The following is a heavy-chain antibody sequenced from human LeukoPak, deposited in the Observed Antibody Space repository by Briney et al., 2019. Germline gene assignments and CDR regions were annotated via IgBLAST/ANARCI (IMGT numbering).Heavy chain of an antibody. J-gene: IGHJ4*02. Sequence: SETLSLTCTVSGGSISSSSYYWGWIRQPPGKGLEWIGSIYHSGSTYYNPSLKSRVTISVDTSKNQFSLKLSSVTAADTAVYYCARDTTLLASFDYWGQGTLVTVSS. D-gene: IGHD1-1*01. CDR1: GGSISSSSYY. V-gene: IGHV4-39*07. CDR3: ARDTTLLASFDY. CDR2: IYHSGST.